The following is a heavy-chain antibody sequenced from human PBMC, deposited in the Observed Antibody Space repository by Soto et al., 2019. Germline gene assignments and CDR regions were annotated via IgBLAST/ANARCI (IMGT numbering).Heavy chain of an antibody. CDR3: ARGPLTGKFDY. J-gene: IGHJ4*02. D-gene: IGHD1-20*01. CDR2: IIPIFGTT. Sequence: QVQLVQSGAEVKKPGSSVQVSCKASGGTFSSYAINWVRQAPGQGLEWMGGIIPIFGTTNYAQKFQGRVTITADESTSTAYMELSNLRSEDTAVYYCARGPLTGKFDYWGQGTLVTVSS. V-gene: IGHV1-69*12. CDR1: GGTFSSYA.